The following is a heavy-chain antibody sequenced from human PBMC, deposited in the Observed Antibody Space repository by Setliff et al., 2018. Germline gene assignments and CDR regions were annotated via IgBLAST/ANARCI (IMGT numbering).Heavy chain of an antibody. V-gene: IGHV1-46*01. CDR2: VNPSGGKT. CDR1: GYGFTSHY. CDR3: ARASWGDDYDSLYTWFDP. D-gene: IGHD3-22*01. Sequence: ASVKVSCKTSGYGFTSHYFHWLRQAPGQGLEWMGIVNPSGGKTTLSQKFQGRVSLTEDPSTATVYMELHSLTSEDTAIYYCARASWGDDYDSLYTWFDPWGQGSLVTVSS. J-gene: IGHJ5*02.